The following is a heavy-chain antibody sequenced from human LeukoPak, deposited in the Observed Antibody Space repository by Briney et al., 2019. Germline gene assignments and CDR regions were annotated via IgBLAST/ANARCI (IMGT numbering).Heavy chain of an antibody. V-gene: IGHV4-30-4*08. Sequence: SQTLSLTCTVSGGSISSGDYYWSWSRQPPGKGLEWIGYIYHSGSTYYNPSLKSRVTISVDTSKNQFSLKLSSVTAADTAVYYCAREIVATMMDDYWGQGTLDTVSS. D-gene: IGHD5-12*01. CDR2: IYHSGST. J-gene: IGHJ4*02. CDR1: GGSISSGDYY. CDR3: AREIVATMMDDY.